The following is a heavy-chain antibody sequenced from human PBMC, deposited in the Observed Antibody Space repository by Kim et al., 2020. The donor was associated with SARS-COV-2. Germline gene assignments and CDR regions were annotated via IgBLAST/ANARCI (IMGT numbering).Heavy chain of an antibody. CDR2: IYPRDPDT. CDR1: GDTFASHW. D-gene: IGHD6-13*01. Sequence: GESLKISCQVSGDTFASHWIAWVRQVPGRGLEWMGIIYPRDPDTRYSPTFEGQVTMSVDTSSSTAYLQWTSLRAADTAIYFCARRAAAALDYWGQGTLVTVSS. J-gene: IGHJ4*02. CDR3: ARRAAAALDY. V-gene: IGHV5-51*01.